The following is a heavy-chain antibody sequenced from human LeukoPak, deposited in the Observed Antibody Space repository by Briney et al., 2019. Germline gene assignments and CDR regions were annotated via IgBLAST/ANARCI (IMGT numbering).Heavy chain of an antibody. J-gene: IGHJ3*01. D-gene: IGHD3-16*01. CDR2: IKQDGSEK. CDR3: ARDFLHLGG. CDR1: GFTFSMYR. V-gene: IGHV3-7*01. Sequence: GGSLRLSCAASGFTFSMYRMSWVRQAPGKGLEWVANIKQDGSEKHYVDSVKGRFTISRDNSKNTLYLQMNSLRAEDTAVYYCARDFLHLGGWGQGTMVTVSS.